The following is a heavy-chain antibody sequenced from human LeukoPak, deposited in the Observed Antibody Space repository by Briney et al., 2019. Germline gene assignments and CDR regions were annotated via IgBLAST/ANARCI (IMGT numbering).Heavy chain of an antibody. J-gene: IGHJ4*02. Sequence: SETLSLTCTVSGGSISSYYWSWIRQPPGKGLEWIGYIYYSGSTNYNPSLKSRGPISGATSKNQFYLKLRSVTAADTAVYYCARHVRYYDILTCLTSYYFVYWGQGTLVTVCS. V-gene: IGHV4-59*08. CDR2: IYYSGST. CDR1: GGSISSYY. CDR3: ARHVRYYDILTCLTSYYFVY. D-gene: IGHD3-9*01.